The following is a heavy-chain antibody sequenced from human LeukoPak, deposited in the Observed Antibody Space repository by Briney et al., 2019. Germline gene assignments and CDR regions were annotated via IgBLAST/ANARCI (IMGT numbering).Heavy chain of an antibody. CDR2: INHSGYT. Sequence: KPSETLSLTCAVSGVSFDDYYWSWVRQTPGKGLERIGEINHSGYTNDSPSLKSRVTLSIDTSRKQFSLNLRSVTVADTGIYYCTRMTAGHDYWGQGTLVTVSS. CDR1: GVSFDDYY. D-gene: IGHD2-21*02. J-gene: IGHJ4*02. V-gene: IGHV4-34*01. CDR3: TRMTAGHDY.